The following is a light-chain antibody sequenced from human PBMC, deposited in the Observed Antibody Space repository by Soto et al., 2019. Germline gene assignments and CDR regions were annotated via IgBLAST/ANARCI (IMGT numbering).Light chain of an antibody. V-gene: IGLV1-40*01. J-gene: IGLJ7*01. Sequence: QSVLTQPPSVSGAPGQRVTISRTGSSSNIGAGYDVHWYQQLPGTAPTLLTYGNTNRPSGVPDRFSGSKSATSASLAITGLQAEDEADYYCQSYDSSLSGTVFGGGTQLTVL. CDR2: GNT. CDR3: QSYDSSLSGTV. CDR1: SSNIGAGYD.